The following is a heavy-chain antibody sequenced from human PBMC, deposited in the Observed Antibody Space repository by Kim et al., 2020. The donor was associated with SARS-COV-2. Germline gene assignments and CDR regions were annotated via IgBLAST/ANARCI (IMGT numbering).Heavy chain of an antibody. V-gene: IGHV3-74*01. J-gene: IGHJ4*02. Sequence: GGSLRLSCAASGLTLSGYWMHWVRQAPGKGLVWVSRVNSDGSSISYADSVKGRFTISRDNAKNTLYLQMNSLSAEATAVYYCARSIGHFDLWAQGTL. CDR2: VNSDGSSI. CDR1: GLTLSGYW. D-gene: IGHD3-10*01. CDR3: ARSIGHFDL.